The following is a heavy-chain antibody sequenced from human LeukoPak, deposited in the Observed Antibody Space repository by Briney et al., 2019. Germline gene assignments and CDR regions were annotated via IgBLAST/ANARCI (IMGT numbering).Heavy chain of an antibody. CDR1: GFTFSNYW. J-gene: IGHJ4*02. CDR2: IKEDGSEK. Sequence: GGSLRLSCAASGFTFSNYWMSWVRQAPGKGLEWVANIKEDGSEKYYVDSVKGRFTISRDNAKKSLYLQMNSLRDDDTAVYYCAREGTGRQDFDYWGQGTLVTVSS. CDR3: AREGTGRQDFDY. V-gene: IGHV3-7*01.